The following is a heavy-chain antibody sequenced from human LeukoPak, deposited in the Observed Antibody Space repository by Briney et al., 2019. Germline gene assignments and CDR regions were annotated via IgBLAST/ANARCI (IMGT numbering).Heavy chain of an antibody. J-gene: IGHJ3*01. D-gene: IGHD6-19*01. V-gene: IGHV3-30*04. CDR2: ISYDGSNK. Sequence: PGGSLRLSCAASGFTFSSYAMHWVRQAPGKGLEWVSVISYDGSNKYYADSVKGRFTISRDNSKNPTYLQMNSLRAEDTAVYYCARDPGIAVTSDAFDLWGQGKMVTVS. CDR1: GFTFSSYA. CDR3: ARDPGIAVTSDAFDL.